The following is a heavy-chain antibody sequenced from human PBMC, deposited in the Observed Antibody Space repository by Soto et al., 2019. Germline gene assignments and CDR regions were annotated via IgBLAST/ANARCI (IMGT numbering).Heavy chain of an antibody. CDR3: ARGYCSSSDCYNWFDP. Sequence: QITLKESGPTVVEPTQTLTLTCTFSGFSLTTSGVGVGWIRQPPGKALEWLALIYWDDDKRYRPSLKSRPTITKDTSKNQVVLTLTNMDPVDTATYYCARGYCSSSDCYNWFDPWGQGTLVTVSS. V-gene: IGHV2-5*02. CDR1: GFSLTTSGVG. J-gene: IGHJ5*02. D-gene: IGHD2-2*01. CDR2: IYWDDDK.